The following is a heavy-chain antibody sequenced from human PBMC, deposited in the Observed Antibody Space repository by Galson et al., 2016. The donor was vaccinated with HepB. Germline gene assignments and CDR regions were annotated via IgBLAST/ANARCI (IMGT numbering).Heavy chain of an antibody. CDR1: GGSITSGNW. V-gene: IGHV4-4*02. Sequence: SETLSLTCAVSGGSITSGNWCSRVRQPPGMGLEWIGEIHHTGRTNYNSSLKSRVTISVDKSKNQFSLKLSSVTAADTAVYYCARHFCNRILFFHYWGQGILGTVSS. D-gene: IGHD3-3*02. CDR3: ARHFCNRILFFHY. CDR2: IHHTGRT. J-gene: IGHJ4*02.